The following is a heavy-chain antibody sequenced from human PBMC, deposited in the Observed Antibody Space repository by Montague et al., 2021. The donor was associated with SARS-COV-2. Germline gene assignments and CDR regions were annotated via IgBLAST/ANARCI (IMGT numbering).Heavy chain of an antibody. J-gene: IGHJ5*02. V-gene: IGHV4-59*08. D-gene: IGHD3-10*01. Sequence: SQTLSLTCTVSGGSITDYSWTWIRQPPGKALEWIGYVFKSGGTSYNPSLKSRVTMSVDTSKSHFSLRLTFVTAADTAVYYCARRASSFDNWFDLWGQGALVTVSS. CDR2: VFKSGGT. CDR3: ARRASSFDNWFDL. CDR1: GGSITDYS.